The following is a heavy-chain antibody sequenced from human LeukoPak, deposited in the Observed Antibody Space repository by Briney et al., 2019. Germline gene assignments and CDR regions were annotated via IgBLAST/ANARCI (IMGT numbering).Heavy chain of an antibody. V-gene: IGHV3-53*01. D-gene: IGHD7-27*01. Sequence: GGSLRLPCAASGFTVSNNYMGWVRQAPGKGLEWVSVIYRDGNTYYADSVKGRFIISRDNSKNTLYLQMNSLRAEDTAVYYCAKNPDSDTWGYWGQGTPVTVSS. J-gene: IGHJ4*02. CDR3: AKNPDSDTWGY. CDR1: GFTVSNNY. CDR2: IYRDGNT.